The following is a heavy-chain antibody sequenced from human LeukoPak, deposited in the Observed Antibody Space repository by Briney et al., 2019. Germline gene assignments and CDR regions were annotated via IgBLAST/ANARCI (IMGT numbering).Heavy chain of an antibody. CDR1: GYTFTSYG. V-gene: IGHV1-18*01. Sequence: ASVKVSCKASGYTFTSYGISWVRQAPGQGLEWMGWISAYNGNTNYAQKLQGRVTMTTDTSTSTAYMELRSLRSDDTAVYYCATVRITMVRDHYYYYGMDVWGQGTTVTVSS. D-gene: IGHD3-10*01. CDR2: ISAYNGNT. J-gene: IGHJ6*02. CDR3: ATVRITMVRDHYYYYGMDV.